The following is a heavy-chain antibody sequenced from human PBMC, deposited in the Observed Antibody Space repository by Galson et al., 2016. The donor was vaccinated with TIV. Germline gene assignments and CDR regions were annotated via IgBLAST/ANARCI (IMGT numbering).Heavy chain of an antibody. V-gene: IGHV2-5*01. J-gene: IGHJ4*02. CDR2: IYWNGDK. CDR3: AHIPYSDFGRYFAFGY. CDR1: GFSLSDTGVA. D-gene: IGHD3-22*01. Sequence: PALVKPTQTLTLTCTFSGFSLSDTGVAVGWIRQPPGKALEWLALIYWNGDKHSSPSLKNRLAITTTTSKNQVYLSMTNMDPMDTATYYCAHIPYSDFGRYFAFGYWGQGALIIVSS.